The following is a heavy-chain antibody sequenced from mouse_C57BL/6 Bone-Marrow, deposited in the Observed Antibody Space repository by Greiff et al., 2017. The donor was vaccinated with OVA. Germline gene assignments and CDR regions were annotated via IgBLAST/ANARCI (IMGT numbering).Heavy chain of an antibody. D-gene: IGHD2-4*01. CDR3: ARRGYDYAWFAY. V-gene: IGHV1-64*01. CDR2: IHPNSGST. CDR1: GYTFTSYW. J-gene: IGHJ3*01. Sequence: VQLQQPGAELVKPGASVKLSCKASGYTFTSYWMHWVKQRPGQGLEWIGMIHPNSGSTNYNEKFKSKATLTVDKSSSTAYMQLSSLTSEDSAVYYCARRGYDYAWFAYWGQGTRVTVSA.